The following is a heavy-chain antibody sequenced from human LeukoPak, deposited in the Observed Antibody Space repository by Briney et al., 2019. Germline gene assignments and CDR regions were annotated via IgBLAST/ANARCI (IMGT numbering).Heavy chain of an antibody. CDR2: IIPKSGAT. V-gene: IGHV1-2*02. J-gene: IGHJ4*02. D-gene: IGHD5-18*01. Sequence: ASVKVSCTASGYTFSDYFIHWVRQAPGQGLEWMGWIIPKSGATNYAQRFRDRVTVTSDTSTAYMDLSRLTSDDTAVYYCARDLRSGGVTYGQDSWGQGTLVTVSS. CDR3: ARDLRSGGVTYGQDS. CDR1: GYTFSDYF.